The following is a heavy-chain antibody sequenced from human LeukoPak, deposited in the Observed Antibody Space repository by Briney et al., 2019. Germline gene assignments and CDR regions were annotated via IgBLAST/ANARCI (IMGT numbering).Heavy chain of an antibody. J-gene: IGHJ4*02. CDR1: GGSISSYY. V-gene: IGHV4-59*12. CDR2: IYYSGST. CDR3: ARGQWFRAF. D-gene: IGHD3-10*01. Sequence: KASETLSLTCTVSGGSISSYYWSWIRQPPGKGLEWIGYIYYSGSTNYNPSLKSRVTVSVDTSKNQFSLKMNSVTAADTAVYYCARGQWFRAFWSRGTPVTVSS.